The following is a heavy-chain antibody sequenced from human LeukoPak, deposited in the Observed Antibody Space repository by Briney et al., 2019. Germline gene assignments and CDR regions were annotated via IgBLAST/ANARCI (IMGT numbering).Heavy chain of an antibody. Sequence: PGESLKISCQGSGYRFTSYWILWVRPMPGKGLEWMGIIYPYDSDARYSPSFQGQVTMSVDKSINTVYLQWHSLRASDTAVYFCARHSGSYFDSWGQGSLVTVSS. D-gene: IGHD1-26*01. J-gene: IGHJ4*02. CDR2: IYPYDSDA. CDR1: GYRFTSYW. CDR3: ARHSGSYFDS. V-gene: IGHV5-51*01.